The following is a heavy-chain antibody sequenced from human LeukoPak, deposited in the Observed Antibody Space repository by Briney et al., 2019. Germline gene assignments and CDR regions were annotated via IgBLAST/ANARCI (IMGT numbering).Heavy chain of an antibody. Sequence: ASVKVSCKASGYTFTSYDINWVRQATGQGLEWMGWMNPNSGNTGYAQKFQDRATMTRNTSISTAYMELSSLRSDDTAVYYCARGPPNWGYDYWGPGTLVTVSS. CDR2: MNPNSGNT. CDR3: ARGPPNWGYDY. J-gene: IGHJ4*02. D-gene: IGHD7-27*01. V-gene: IGHV1-8*01. CDR1: GYTFTSYD.